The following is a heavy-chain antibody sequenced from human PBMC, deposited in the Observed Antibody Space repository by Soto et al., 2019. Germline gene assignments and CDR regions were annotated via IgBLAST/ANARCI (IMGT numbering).Heavy chain of an antibody. V-gene: IGHV1-69*01. CDR1: GGTFSSYA. CDR2: IIPIFGTA. CDR3: ASHLEEFYRGYDYWFDP. D-gene: IGHD5-12*01. J-gene: IGHJ5*02. Sequence: QVQLVQSGAEVKKPGSSVKVSCKASGGTFSSYAISWVRQAPGQGLEWMGGIIPIFGTANYAQKVQGRVTITADESTSKAYMELSSLRSEDTAVYYCASHLEEFYRGYDYWFDPWGQGTLVTVSS.